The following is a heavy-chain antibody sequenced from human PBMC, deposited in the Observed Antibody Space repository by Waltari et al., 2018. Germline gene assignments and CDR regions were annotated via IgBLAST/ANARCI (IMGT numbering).Heavy chain of an antibody. V-gene: IGHV1-2*06. CDR3: ARVKIAAAGTVPLPFDY. Sequence: QVQLVQSGAEVKKPGASVKVSCKASGYTFTGYYMHWVRQAPGQGLEWMGRIKPHSGGTNDAQKFQGRVTMTRDTSISTAYMELSRLRSDDTAVYYCARVKIAAAGTVPLPFDYWGQGTLVTVSS. D-gene: IGHD6-13*01. J-gene: IGHJ4*02. CDR2: IKPHSGGT. CDR1: GYTFTGYY.